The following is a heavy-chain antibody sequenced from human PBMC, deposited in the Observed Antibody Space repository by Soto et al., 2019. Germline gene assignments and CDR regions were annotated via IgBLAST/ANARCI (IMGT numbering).Heavy chain of an antibody. J-gene: IGHJ4*02. CDR1: GGSISSHY. CDR2: ISYSGST. D-gene: IGHD3-22*01. V-gene: IGHV4-59*11. CDR3: ARQNYYDTSGYYYAFDY. Sequence: SETRSLTWTGSGGSISSHYWSWIRQPPGKGLEWIGYISYSGSTNYNPSLKSRVTISVDTSKNHFSLKLTSVTAADTAVYYCARQNYYDTSGYYYAFDYWAQRALVPVSS.